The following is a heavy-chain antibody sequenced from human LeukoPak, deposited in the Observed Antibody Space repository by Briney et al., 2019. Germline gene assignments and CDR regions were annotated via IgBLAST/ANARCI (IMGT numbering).Heavy chain of an antibody. CDR3: ARDDLNYDFWSGYQGAFDI. J-gene: IGHJ3*02. CDR1: GFTVSSNY. Sequence: PGGSLRLSCAAPGFTVSSNYMSWVRQAPGKGLEWVSVIYSGGSTYYADSVKGRFTISRDNSKNTLYLQMNSLRAEDTAVYYCARDDLNYDFWSGYQGAFDIWGQGTMVTVSS. CDR2: IYSGGST. V-gene: IGHV3-53*01. D-gene: IGHD3-3*01.